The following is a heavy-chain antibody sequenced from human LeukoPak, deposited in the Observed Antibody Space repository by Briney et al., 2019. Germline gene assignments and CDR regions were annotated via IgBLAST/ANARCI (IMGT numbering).Heavy chain of an antibody. D-gene: IGHD3-9*01. CDR1: GYTFTSYD. Sequence: ASVKVSCKASGYTFTSYDINWVRQATGQGLEWMGWMNPNSGNTGYAQKFQGRVTMTRNTSISTAYMELSSLRSEDTAVYYCARGPAPDVLRYFDWLPTSLYGMDVWGQGTTVTVSS. J-gene: IGHJ6*02. V-gene: IGHV1-8*01. CDR2: MNPNSGNT. CDR3: ARGPAPDVLRYFDWLPTSLYGMDV.